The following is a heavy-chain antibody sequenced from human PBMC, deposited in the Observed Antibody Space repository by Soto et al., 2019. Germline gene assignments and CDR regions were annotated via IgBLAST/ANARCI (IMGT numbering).Heavy chain of an antibody. CDR2: IIPMLGAP. CDR1: GGTFRSYE. J-gene: IGHJ6*02. Sequence: QVQLVQSGAEVKNPGSSVKVSCKASGGTFRSYEINWVRQAPGQGLEWMGAIIPMLGAPNYAQMFQDRVTIGADESTRTAYMELRGLTSEDSGIYYCSRARLELVYGGDKNYAMDAWGQGTTVTVSS. CDR3: SRARLELVYGGDKNYAMDA. V-gene: IGHV1-69*12. D-gene: IGHD1-7*01.